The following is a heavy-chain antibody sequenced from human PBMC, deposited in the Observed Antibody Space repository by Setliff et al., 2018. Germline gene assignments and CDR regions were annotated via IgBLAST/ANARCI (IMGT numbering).Heavy chain of an antibody. CDR3: ALEYSNSSPTVYYYMDV. CDR2: IIPLFETT. Sequence: SVKVSCKASGGIFNSFSITWVRQAPGQGLEWMGRIIPLFETTNYVEKFQGRVTITADKSTSTAYMELSRLTSEDTAVCYCALEYSNSSPTVYYYMDVWGKGTTVTVSS. J-gene: IGHJ6*03. D-gene: IGHD6-6*01. V-gene: IGHV1-69*06. CDR1: GGIFNSFS.